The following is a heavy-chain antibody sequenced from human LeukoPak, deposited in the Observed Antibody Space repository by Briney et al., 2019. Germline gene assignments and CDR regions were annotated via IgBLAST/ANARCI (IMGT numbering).Heavy chain of an antibody. Sequence: ASVKVSCKASGYTFTGYYVHWVRQAPGQGLEWMGWINSNSGSTTYAQNFQGRVTMTRDTSINTAYMELSSLRFDDTAVYYCARDLPVWDAFDIWGQGTMVTVSP. CDR1: GYTFTGYY. D-gene: IGHD2-21*01. V-gene: IGHV1-2*02. CDR2: INSNSGST. J-gene: IGHJ3*02. CDR3: ARDLPVWDAFDI.